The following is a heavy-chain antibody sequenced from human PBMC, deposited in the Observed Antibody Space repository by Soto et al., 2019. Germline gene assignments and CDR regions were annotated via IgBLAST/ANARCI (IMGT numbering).Heavy chain of an antibody. CDR2: MNPNSGNT. CDR1: GYTFTTYD. J-gene: IGHJ4*02. D-gene: IGHD2-2*01. V-gene: IGHV1-8*01. CDR3: ARGEERVAMPSGY. Sequence: ASVKVSGKTSGYTFTTYDVNWVRQATGQGLEWMGWMNPNSGNTAFAQKFQGRLTMTRNTSISTAYMELSSLRSEDTAVYYCARGEERVAMPSGYWGQGTLVTVSS.